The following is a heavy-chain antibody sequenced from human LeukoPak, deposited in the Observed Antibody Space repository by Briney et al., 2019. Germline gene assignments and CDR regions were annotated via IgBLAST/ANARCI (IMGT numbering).Heavy chain of an antibody. CDR3: ARDSGTTTTFDI. CDR2: IYPSGST. Sequence: SETLSLTCTVSGGSISSYYWSWIRQPAGKGLEWIGRIYPSGSTNYSPSLKSRVTMSIDMSKNQLSLKLSSVTAADTAVYYCARDSGTTTTFDIWGPGTMVTVSS. D-gene: IGHD1-7*01. V-gene: IGHV4-4*07. J-gene: IGHJ3*02. CDR1: GGSISSYY.